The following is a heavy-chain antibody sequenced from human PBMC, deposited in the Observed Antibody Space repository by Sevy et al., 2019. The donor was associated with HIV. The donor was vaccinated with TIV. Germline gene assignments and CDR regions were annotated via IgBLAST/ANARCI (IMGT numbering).Heavy chain of an antibody. CDR2: ISGSGGST. Sequence: GGSLRLSCAASGFTFSSYAMSWVRQAPGKGLEWVSAISGSGGSTYYADSVKGRFTISRDNSKNTLYLQMNSLRAEDTAVYYCANSIHRSLTSFDYRGQGTLVTVSS. J-gene: IGHJ4*02. CDR1: GFTFSSYA. CDR3: ANSIHRSLTSFDY. D-gene: IGHD2-21*01. V-gene: IGHV3-23*01.